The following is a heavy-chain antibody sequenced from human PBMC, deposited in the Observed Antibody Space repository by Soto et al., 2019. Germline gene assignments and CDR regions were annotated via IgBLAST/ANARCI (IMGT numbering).Heavy chain of an antibody. D-gene: IGHD3-22*01. V-gene: IGHV3-53*01. CDR1: GYSISSGVYY. Sequence: VQLQESGPGLVKPSQTLSLTCTVSGYSISSGVYYWSWVRQAPGKGLEWVSVIYSGGTTYYADSVRGRFSISRDNSKNTLYLQMNSLRAEDTAVYYCAKLGEFDTSDYNEDWGQGTLVTVSS. CDR3: AKLGEFDTSDYNED. J-gene: IGHJ4*02. CDR2: IYSGGTT.